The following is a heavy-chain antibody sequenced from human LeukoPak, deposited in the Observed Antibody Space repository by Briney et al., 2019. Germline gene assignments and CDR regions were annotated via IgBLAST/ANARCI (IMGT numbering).Heavy chain of an antibody. CDR3: AKERYYYDSSGYYGY. Sequence: PGGSLRLSCAASGFTFSDYYMSWIRQAPGKGLEWVSAISGSGGSTYYADSVKGRFTISRDNSKNTLYLQMNSLRAEDTAVYYCAKERYYYDSSGYYGYWGQGTLVTVSS. CDR1: GFTFSDYY. CDR2: ISGSGGST. D-gene: IGHD3-22*01. J-gene: IGHJ4*02. V-gene: IGHV3-23*01.